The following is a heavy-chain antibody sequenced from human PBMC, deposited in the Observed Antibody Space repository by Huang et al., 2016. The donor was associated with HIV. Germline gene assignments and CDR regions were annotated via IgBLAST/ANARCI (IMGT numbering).Heavy chain of an antibody. CDR1: GFTFNKFD. CDR2: ISYDGSSK. CDR3: AKDGRGSGTYYDYFEY. D-gene: IGHD1-26*01. V-gene: IGHV3-30*18. J-gene: IGHJ4*02. Sequence: QVQLVESGGGVVQPGRSLRLSCAAFGFTFNKFDMHWVRQAPVKGLEWVAIISYDGSSKYHADSVEGRFTISRDNSKNTVYLQMNSLRVEDTAVYYCAKDGRGSGTYYDYFEYWGQGTLVTVSS.